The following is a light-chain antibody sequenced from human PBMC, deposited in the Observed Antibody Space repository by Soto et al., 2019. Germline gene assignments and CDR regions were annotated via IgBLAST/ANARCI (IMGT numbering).Light chain of an antibody. CDR2: GNN. CDR1: SSNIGAGYD. CDR3: QSYDTSLSGSGV. Sequence: QSVLTQPPSVSGAPGQRATISCTGSSSNIGAGYDVHWYQQFPGTAPKLLIYGNNNRPSGVPDRFSGSKSGTSASLAITGLQAEDEADYYCQSYDTSLSGSGVFGGGTKLTVL. J-gene: IGLJ3*02. V-gene: IGLV1-40*01.